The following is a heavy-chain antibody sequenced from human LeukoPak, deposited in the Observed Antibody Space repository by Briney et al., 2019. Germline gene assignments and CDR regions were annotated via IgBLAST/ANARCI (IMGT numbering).Heavy chain of an antibody. V-gene: IGHV4-31*03. Sequence: KPSETLSLTCTVSGGSISSGGYYWSWIRQHPGKGLEWIGYIYYSGSTYYNPSLKSRVTISVDTSKNQLSLKLSSVTAADTAVYYCARSRVYCSSTSCPYTGYYYYYYMDVWGKGTTVTVSS. CDR2: IYYSGST. J-gene: IGHJ6*03. CDR3: ARSRVYCSSTSCPYTGYYYYYYMDV. D-gene: IGHD2-2*01. CDR1: GGSISSGGYY.